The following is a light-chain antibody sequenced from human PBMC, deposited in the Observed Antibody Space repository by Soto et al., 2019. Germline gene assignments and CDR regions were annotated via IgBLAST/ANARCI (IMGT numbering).Light chain of an antibody. CDR2: GAS. V-gene: IGKV3-20*01. J-gene: IGKJ2*01. CDR3: QQYGSSPYT. CDR1: QSVRSSY. Sequence: EIVLTQSPGTLSLSPGARATLFCRASQSVRSSYLAWYQQKPGQAPRLLIYGASSRATGIPDRFSGSGSGTDFTLTISRLEPEDFAVYYCQQYGSSPYTFGQGTKLEIK.